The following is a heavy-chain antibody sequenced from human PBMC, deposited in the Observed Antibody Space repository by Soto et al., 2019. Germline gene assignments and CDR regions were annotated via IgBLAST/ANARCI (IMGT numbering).Heavy chain of an antibody. CDR2: IYPGDSDT. CDR1: GYTFTNYW. J-gene: IGHJ6*02. CDR3: AASIFYYGMDV. V-gene: IGHV5-51*01. Sequence: GESLKISCKGSGYTFTNYWIGWVRQMPGKGLEWMGIIYPGDSDTKYNPSFQSQVTISADKSITTTYLRWTSLKASDTAIYCCAASIFYYGMDVWGQGTTVTVSS.